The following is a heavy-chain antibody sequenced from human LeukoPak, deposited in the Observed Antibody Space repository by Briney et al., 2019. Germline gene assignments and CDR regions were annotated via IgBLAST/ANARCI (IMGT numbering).Heavy chain of an antibody. Sequence: GGSLRLSCAASGFTFSSYRMSWVRQAPGKGLEWVANIKQDGSEKYYVDSVKGRFTISRDNAKSSLYLQMNSLRAEDTAVYYCARDGSNWNDVYFDYWGQGTLVTVSS. CDR2: IKQDGSEK. V-gene: IGHV3-7*01. J-gene: IGHJ4*02. CDR1: GFTFSSYR. CDR3: ARDGSNWNDVYFDY. D-gene: IGHD1-1*01.